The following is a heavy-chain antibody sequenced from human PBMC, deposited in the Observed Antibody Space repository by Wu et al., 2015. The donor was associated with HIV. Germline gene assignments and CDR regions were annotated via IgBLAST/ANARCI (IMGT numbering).Heavy chain of an antibody. CDR3: ARDGDMVRGDIMVVY. V-gene: IGHV1-69*13. J-gene: IGHJ4*02. D-gene: IGHD3-10*01. CDR2: IIPMFGKA. Sequence: QVQLVQSGAEVKKPGSSVKVSCKASGGTFSSYTISWVRQAPGQGLEWMGRIIPMFGKANYAQKFQGRVTITADESTNTAYMELSSLRSEDTAIYYCARDGDMVRGDIMVVYWGQGTLVTVSS. CDR1: GGTFSSYT.